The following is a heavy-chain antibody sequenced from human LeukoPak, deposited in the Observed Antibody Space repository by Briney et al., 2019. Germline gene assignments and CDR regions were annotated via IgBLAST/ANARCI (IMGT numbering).Heavy chain of an antibody. CDR2: IYHSGST. J-gene: IGHJ3*02. Sequence: SETLSLTCTVSGYSINSGYYWGWIRQSPGKGLEWIGSIYHSGSTYYNPSLKSRVTISVDTSKNQFSLKLSSVTAADTAVYYCARDKVSGTEGAFDIWGQGTMVTVSS. CDR1: GYSINSGYY. CDR3: ARDKVSGTEGAFDI. D-gene: IGHD1-1*01. V-gene: IGHV4-38-2*02.